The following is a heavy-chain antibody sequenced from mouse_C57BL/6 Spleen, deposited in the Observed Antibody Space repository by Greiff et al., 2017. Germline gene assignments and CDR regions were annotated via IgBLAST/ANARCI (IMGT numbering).Heavy chain of an antibody. CDR1: GYAFSSSW. V-gene: IGHV1-82*01. Sequence: QVQLQQSGPELVKPGASVKISCKASGYAFSSSWMNWVKQRPGKGLEWIGRIYPGDGDTNYNGKFKGKATLTADKSSSTAYMQLSSLTSEDSAVYFCAREYYGSSYDAMGYWGQGTSVTVSS. J-gene: IGHJ4*01. CDR3: AREYYGSSYDAMGY. D-gene: IGHD1-1*01. CDR2: IYPGDGDT.